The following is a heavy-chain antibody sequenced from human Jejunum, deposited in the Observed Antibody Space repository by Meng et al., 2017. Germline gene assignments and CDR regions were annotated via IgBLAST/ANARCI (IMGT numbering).Heavy chain of an antibody. Sequence: GESLKISCAASGFTFSGYEMNWVRQAPGKGLEWVSYISGSGTPIHYADSVKGRFTISRDNAKNSLYLQMNSLRAVDTALYYCASEGRDGSYWGGDASDIWGQGTMVTVSS. CDR3: ASEGRDGSYWGGDASDI. D-gene: IGHD5-24*01. J-gene: IGHJ3*02. CDR1: GFTFSGYE. CDR2: ISGSGTPI. V-gene: IGHV3-48*03.